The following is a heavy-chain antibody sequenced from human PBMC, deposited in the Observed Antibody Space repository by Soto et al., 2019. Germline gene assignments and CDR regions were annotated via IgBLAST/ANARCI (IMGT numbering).Heavy chain of an antibody. CDR2: IKQDGSQI. CDR1: GLSFSSYW. CDR3: ARDREISWWLRPYYFDS. D-gene: IGHD5-12*01. J-gene: IGHJ4*02. Sequence: GALSLTSVDSGLSFSSYWMSWVRQAPGKGLEWVAHIKQDGSQIYYVDSVKGRFTISRDNAKNSLYLQMNRLRAEDTAVYFCARDREISWWLRPYYFDSWGQGTLVTVSS. V-gene: IGHV3-7*01.